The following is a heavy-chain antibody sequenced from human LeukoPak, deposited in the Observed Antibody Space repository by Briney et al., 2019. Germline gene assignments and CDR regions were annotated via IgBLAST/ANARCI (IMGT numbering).Heavy chain of an antibody. CDR1: GFTFSSYA. Sequence: GRSLRLSCAASGFTFSSYAMHWVRQAPGKGLERVAVISYDGSNKYYADSVKGRFTISRDNSKNTLYLQMNSLRAEDTAVYYCARPEQGGWSPPYFDYWGQGTLVTVSS. CDR3: ARPEQGGWSPPYFDY. V-gene: IGHV3-30-3*01. J-gene: IGHJ4*02. D-gene: IGHD1-14*01. CDR2: ISYDGSNK.